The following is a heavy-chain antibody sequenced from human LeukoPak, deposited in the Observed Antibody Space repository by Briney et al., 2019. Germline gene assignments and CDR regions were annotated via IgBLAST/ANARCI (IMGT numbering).Heavy chain of an antibody. CDR2: IYYSGST. V-gene: IGHV4-59*11. Sequence: SETLSLTCTVSGGSISSHYWSWIRQPPGKGLEWMGYIYYSGSTNYNPSLKSRVTISVDTSKNQFSLKLSSVTAADTAVYYCARTDIVVVPAAIGGGWFDPWGQGTLVTVSS. CDR3: ARTDIVVVPAAIGGGWFDP. CDR1: GGSISSHY. D-gene: IGHD2-2*01. J-gene: IGHJ5*02.